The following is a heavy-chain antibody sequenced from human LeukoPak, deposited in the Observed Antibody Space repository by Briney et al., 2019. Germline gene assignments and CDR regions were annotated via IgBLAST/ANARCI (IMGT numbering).Heavy chain of an antibody. V-gene: IGHV1-8*01. CDR2: MNPNSGNT. CDR3: ARYYNGSGSDDYYYGMDV. D-gene: IGHD3-10*01. CDR1: GYTFTSYD. J-gene: IGHJ6*02. Sequence: ASVTVSCKASGYTFTSYDINWVRQATGQGLEWMGWMNPNSGNTGYAQKFQGRVTMTRNTSISTAYMELSSLRSEDTAVYYCARYYNGSGSDDYYYGMDVWGQGTTVTVSS.